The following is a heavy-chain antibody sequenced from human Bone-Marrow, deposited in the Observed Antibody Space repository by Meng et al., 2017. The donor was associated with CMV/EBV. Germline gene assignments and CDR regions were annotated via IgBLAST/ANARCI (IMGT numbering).Heavy chain of an antibody. CDR3: ARPPASGSSLDY. CDR2: ISSSSSYI. J-gene: IGHJ4*02. V-gene: IGHV3-21*01. D-gene: IGHD1-26*01. CDR1: GFTFSSYS. Sequence: GESLKISCAVSGFTFSSYSMNWVRQAPGKGLEWVSSISSSSSYIYYADSVKGRFTISRDNSRNTLYLQMNSLRAEDAAVYFCARPPASGSSLDYWGQGTLVTVSS.